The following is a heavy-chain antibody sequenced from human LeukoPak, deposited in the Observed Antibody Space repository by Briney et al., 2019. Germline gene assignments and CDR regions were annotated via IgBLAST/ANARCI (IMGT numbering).Heavy chain of an antibody. D-gene: IGHD3-22*01. V-gene: IGHV3-30-3*01. CDR2: ISYDGSNK. Sequence: GGSLRLSCAASGFTFSSYAMHWVRQAPGKGLEWVAVISYDGSNKYYADSVKGRFTISRDNSKNTLYLQMNSLRAEDTAVYYCVCDPIKGPIDSSGYLNGFGYWGQGTLVTVSS. CDR1: GFTFSSYA. J-gene: IGHJ4*02. CDR3: VCDPIKGPIDSSGYLNGFGY.